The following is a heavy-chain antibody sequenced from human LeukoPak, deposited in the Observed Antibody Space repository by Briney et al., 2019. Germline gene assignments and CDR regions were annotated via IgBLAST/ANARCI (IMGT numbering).Heavy chain of an antibody. D-gene: IGHD2-21*02. CDR2: INTDNGNT. Sequence: ASVKVSCTASGYTFTSYGISWVRQAPGQRPEWMGWINTDNGNTKYAQKFQGRVTMTTDTSTSTAYMELSSLRSDDTAVYYCARKGCTGDCYRFDPWGQGTLVTVSS. CDR3: ARKGCTGDCYRFDP. J-gene: IGHJ5*02. V-gene: IGHV1-18*01. CDR1: GYTFTSYG.